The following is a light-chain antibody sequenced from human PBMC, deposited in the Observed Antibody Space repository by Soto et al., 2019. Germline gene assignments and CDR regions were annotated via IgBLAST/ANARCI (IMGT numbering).Light chain of an antibody. J-gene: IGKJ1*01. CDR3: QQYGSSPPWT. CDR1: QSVNSDY. Sequence: EIVLTQSPGTLSLSPGERATLSCRASQSVNSDYLAWYQQKPGQAPRLLIYGAFRRATGIPDRFSGSGSGTDFTLTINRLEPEDFAVYYCQQYGSSPPWTFGQGTQVEIK. V-gene: IGKV3-20*01. CDR2: GAF.